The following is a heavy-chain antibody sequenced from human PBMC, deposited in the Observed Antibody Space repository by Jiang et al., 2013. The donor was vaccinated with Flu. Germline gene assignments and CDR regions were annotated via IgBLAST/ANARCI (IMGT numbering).Heavy chain of an antibody. Sequence: RLSCVASGFTFRTYGMNWVRQAPGMGLEWVSCISGSATTTYYADSVKGRFTISRDNSKNTLYLQMNSLRAEDTAIYYCATDPDLIYYYSDMDVWGQGTTVTVSS. CDR3: ATDPDLIYYYSDMDV. V-gene: IGHV3-23*01. J-gene: IGHJ6*02. CDR1: GFTFRTYG. D-gene: IGHD3/OR15-3a*01. CDR2: ISGSATTT.